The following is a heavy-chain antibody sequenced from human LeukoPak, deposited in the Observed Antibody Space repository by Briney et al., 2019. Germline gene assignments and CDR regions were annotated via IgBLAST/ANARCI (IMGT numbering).Heavy chain of an antibody. CDR1: GGSISSYY. V-gene: IGHV4-4*07. Sequence: SETLSLTCTVSGGSISSYYWSWIRQPAGKGLERIGRIYTSGSTNYNPSLKSRVTMSVDTSKNQFSLKLSSVTAADTAVYYCARARYCSITSCPYYYYYYMDVWGKGTTVTVSS. CDR2: IYTSGST. J-gene: IGHJ6*03. D-gene: IGHD2-2*01. CDR3: ARARYCSITSCPYYYYYYMDV.